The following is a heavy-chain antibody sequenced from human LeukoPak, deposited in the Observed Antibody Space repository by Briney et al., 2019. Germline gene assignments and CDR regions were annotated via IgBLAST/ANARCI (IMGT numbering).Heavy chain of an antibody. D-gene: IGHD2-2*01. CDR1: GGSISSSTYY. J-gene: IGHJ6*02. CDR3: VRLPYCSSTSCQQGYYGMDV. CDR2: IYYSGST. V-gene: IGHV4-39*01. Sequence: SGTLSLTCTVSGGSISSSTYYWGWIRQPPGKGLEWIGSIYYSGSTYYDPSLKSRVTISADTSKNQFSLKLSSVTAADSAVYYCVRLPYCSSTSCQQGYYGMDVWGQGTTVTVSS.